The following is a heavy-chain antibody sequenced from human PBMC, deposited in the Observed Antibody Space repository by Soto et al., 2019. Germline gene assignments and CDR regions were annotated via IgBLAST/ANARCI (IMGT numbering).Heavy chain of an antibody. CDR3: ARGRKSFAVLPGVYAYGMDV. J-gene: IGHJ6*02. V-gene: IGHV1-8*01. D-gene: IGHD3-16*01. CDR2: MNPSSGNT. CDR1: GYTFTNYD. Sequence: QVQLVQSGAEVKKPGASVKVSCKASGYTFTNYDIDWVRQATGQGLEWLGWMNPSSGNTGDAQKFQGRVTMTRNTSTTTAYMELSRLSSEDTAVYDCARGRKSFAVLPGVYAYGMDVWGQGTTVTVSS.